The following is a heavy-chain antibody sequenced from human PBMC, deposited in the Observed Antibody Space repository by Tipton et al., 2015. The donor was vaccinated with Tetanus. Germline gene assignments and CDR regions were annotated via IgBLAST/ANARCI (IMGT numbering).Heavy chain of an antibody. Sequence: TLSLTCDVYGGSFSGNYWSWIRQPPGKGVEWIGEINHTGSTNYNPSLKSRVTISVDTSKNQFSLKLSSVTAADTAVYYCARQCVVPAAENDYGDNAFDSWGQGTLVTVSS. CDR1: GGSFSGNY. J-gene: IGHJ4*02. V-gene: IGHV4-34*01. D-gene: IGHD2-2*01. CDR2: INHTGST. CDR3: ARQCVVPAAENDYGDNAFDS.